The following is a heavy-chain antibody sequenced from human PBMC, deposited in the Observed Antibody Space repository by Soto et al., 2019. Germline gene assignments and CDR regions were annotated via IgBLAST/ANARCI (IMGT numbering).Heavy chain of an antibody. V-gene: IGHV3-21*06. Sequence: EVQLVESGGGLVQPGRSLRLSCAASGFTFSNENMNWVRQVPGKGLEWVSSISSRSSFMNYADSVKGRFTISRDNDKNSLYLQMNSLRAEDTAVYYCARDPPLSMIVVVGVDDFWGQGTLVTVSS. CDR1: GFTFSNEN. CDR2: ISSRSSFM. D-gene: IGHD3-22*01. J-gene: IGHJ4*02. CDR3: ARDPPLSMIVVVGVDDF.